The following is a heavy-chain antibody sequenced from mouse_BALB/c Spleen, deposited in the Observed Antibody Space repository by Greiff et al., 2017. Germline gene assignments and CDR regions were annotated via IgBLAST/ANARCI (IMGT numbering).Heavy chain of an antibody. CDR3: ARSGDGYYVGSWFAY. V-gene: IGHV4-1*02. Sequence: EVQLVESGGGLVQPGGSLKLSCAASGFDFSRYWMSWVRQAPGKGLEWIGEINPDSSTINYTPSLKDKFIISRDNAKNTLYLQMSKVRSEDTALYYCARSGDGYYVGSWFAYWGQGTLVTVSA. CDR2: INPDSSTI. J-gene: IGHJ3*01. D-gene: IGHD2-3*01. CDR1: GFDFSRYW.